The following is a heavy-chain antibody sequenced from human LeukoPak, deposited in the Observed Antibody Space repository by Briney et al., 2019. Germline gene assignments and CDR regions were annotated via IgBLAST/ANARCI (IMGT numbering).Heavy chain of an antibody. CDR1: GDSISSSHW. V-gene: IGHV4-28*03. J-gene: IGHJ6*02. CDR3: ARARAVADYYYYYGMDV. Sequence: KASETLSLTCAVSGDSISSSHWWTWIRQPPGKGLEWIGYIYYSGSTYYNPSLKSRVTISVDTSKNQFSLKLSSVTAADTAVYYCARARAVADYYYYYGMDVWGQGTTVTVSS. CDR2: IYYSGST. D-gene: IGHD6-19*01.